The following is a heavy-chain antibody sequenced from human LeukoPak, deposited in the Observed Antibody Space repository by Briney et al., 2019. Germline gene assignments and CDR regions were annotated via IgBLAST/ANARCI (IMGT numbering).Heavy chain of an antibody. D-gene: IGHD1-26*01. CDR1: GFTFSSYS. CDR2: ISSSSSAI. CDR3: ARDLYYGFDY. J-gene: IGHJ4*02. V-gene: IGHV3-48*02. Sequence: GGSLRLSCATSGFTFSSYSMHWVRQAPGKGLEWVPYISSSSSAIKYADSVKGRFTISRDNAKNSLYLQMNSLRDKDTAVYYCARDLYYGFDYWGQGTLVSVSS.